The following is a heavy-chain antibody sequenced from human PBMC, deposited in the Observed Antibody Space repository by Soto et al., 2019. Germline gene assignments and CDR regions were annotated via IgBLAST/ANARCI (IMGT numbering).Heavy chain of an antibody. CDR2: IIPIFGTA. D-gene: IGHD3-3*01. Sequence: GASVKVSCKASGGTFSSYAISWVRQAPGQGLEWMGGIIPIFGTANYAQKFQGRVTITADESTSTAYMELSSLRSEDTAVYYCARASTIFGVVISYYYYGMDVWGQGTTVTVSS. CDR1: GGTFSSYA. V-gene: IGHV1-69*13. CDR3: ARASTIFGVVISYYYYGMDV. J-gene: IGHJ6*02.